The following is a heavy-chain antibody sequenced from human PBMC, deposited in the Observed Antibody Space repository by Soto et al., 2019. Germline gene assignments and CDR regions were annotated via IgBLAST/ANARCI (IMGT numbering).Heavy chain of an antibody. J-gene: IGHJ4*02. CDR2: INSDGSST. Sequence: GGSLRLSCAASGFTFSSYWMHWVRQAPGKGLVWVSRINSDGSSTSYADSVKGRFTISRGNAKNTLYLQMNSLRAEDTAVYYCARDRSGYDDFDYWGQGTLVTVSS. CDR3: ARDRSGYDDFDY. D-gene: IGHD5-12*01. V-gene: IGHV3-74*01. CDR1: GFTFSSYW.